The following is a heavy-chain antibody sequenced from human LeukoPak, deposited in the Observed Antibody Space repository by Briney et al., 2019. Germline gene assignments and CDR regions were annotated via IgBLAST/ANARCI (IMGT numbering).Heavy chain of an antibody. CDR1: GGPINSHF. Sequence: ETLSLTCTVSGGPINSHFWSWIRQPPGKGLEWIGYIYYSGSTKYNPSLQSRVTISVDASESNFSLKLTSVTAADTAVYYCARLLDNDSSGYPDTFDMWGQGTVVIVSS. CDR3: ARLLDNDSSGYPDTFDM. CDR2: IYYSGST. D-gene: IGHD3-22*01. J-gene: IGHJ3*02. V-gene: IGHV4-59*11.